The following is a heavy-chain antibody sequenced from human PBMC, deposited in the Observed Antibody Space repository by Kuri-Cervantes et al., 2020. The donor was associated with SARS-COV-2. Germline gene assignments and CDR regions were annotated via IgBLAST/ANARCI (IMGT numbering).Heavy chain of an antibody. Sequence: SQTLSLTCAISVDSVSSNTAAWNWIRQSPSRGLEWLGRTYYRSKWYNDYAVSVKSRITINPDTSKNQFSLHLNSVTPADTAVYFCARVTAGPEFDYRMDVWGQGTPVTVSS. CDR1: VDSVSSNTAA. CDR2: TYYRSKWYN. D-gene: IGHD3-10*01. CDR3: ARVTAGPEFDYRMDV. V-gene: IGHV6-1*01. J-gene: IGHJ6*02.